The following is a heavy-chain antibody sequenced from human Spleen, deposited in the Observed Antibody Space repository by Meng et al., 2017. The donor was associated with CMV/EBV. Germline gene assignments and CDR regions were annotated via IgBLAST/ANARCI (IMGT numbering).Heavy chain of an antibody. CDR3: ARGNKRYYRGSYYFDY. CDR2: INPSGGST. CDR1: GYTFTSYI. Sequence: ASVKVSCKASGYTFTSYIFHWVRQAPGQGLEWMGIINPSGGSTRYAQKFQARVTMTRDTSASTVYMELSSLRSEDTAVYFGARGNKRYYRGSYYFDYWGQGTLVTVSS. J-gene: IGHJ4*02. D-gene: IGHD5-12*01. V-gene: IGHV1-46*01.